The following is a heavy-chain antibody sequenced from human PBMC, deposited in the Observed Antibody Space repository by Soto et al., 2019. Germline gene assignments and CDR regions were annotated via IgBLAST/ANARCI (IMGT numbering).Heavy chain of an antibody. Sequence: QVQLQQWGAGLLKPAETLSLTGAVNGGSVSGYYWNWIRQSPGQGLEWIAKINHGGSTNYNPSLRSRVRIPIDISSNLVSLMLSSVTAADPAVYFCARPYNSRDPRDAFDTWGPGKMVTGSS. CDR2: INHGGST. CDR3: ARPYNSRDPRDAFDT. J-gene: IGHJ3*02. V-gene: IGHV4-34*02. CDR1: GGSVSGYY. D-gene: IGHD1-20*01.